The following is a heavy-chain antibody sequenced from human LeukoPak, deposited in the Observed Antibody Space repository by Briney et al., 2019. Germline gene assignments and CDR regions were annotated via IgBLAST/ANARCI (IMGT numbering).Heavy chain of an antibody. D-gene: IGHD1-1*01. CDR3: ASNWSDFDY. CDR2: INHSGIT. V-gene: IGHV4-34*01. Sequence: SETLSLTCAVYGGSFSGYYWSWIRQPPGKGLEWIGEINHSGITNYNPSLKSRVTISVDTSKNQFSLKLSSVTAADTAVYYCASNWSDFDYWGQGILVTVSS. J-gene: IGHJ4*02. CDR1: GGSFSGYY.